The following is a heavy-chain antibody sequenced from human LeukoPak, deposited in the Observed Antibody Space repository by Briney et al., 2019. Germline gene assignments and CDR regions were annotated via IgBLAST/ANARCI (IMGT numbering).Heavy chain of an antibody. CDR3: ARTTRDGYNLDYFDH. CDR2: IIPIFGTT. D-gene: IGHD5-24*01. J-gene: IGHJ4*02. Sequence: ASVMVSCKASGGTFSSYAISWVRQAPGQGLEWMGGIIPIFGTTNHAQKFQGRVTITADESTSTAYMELSSLRSEDTAVYYCARTTRDGYNLDYFDHWGQGTLVTVSS. CDR1: GGTFSSYA. V-gene: IGHV1-69*01.